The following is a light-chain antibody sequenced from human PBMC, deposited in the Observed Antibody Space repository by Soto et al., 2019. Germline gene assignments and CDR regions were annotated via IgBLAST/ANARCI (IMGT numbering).Light chain of an antibody. CDR1: QGISSA. CDR3: ERVRYSST. Sequence: AIQLTQSPSSLSASVGDRVTITCRASQGISSALAWYQQKPGKALKLLIYDASNLESGVPSRFSGSGSGTDFTLTISSLQPEDFATYYCERVRYSSTFGRGTKVDF. J-gene: IGKJ3*01. CDR2: DAS. V-gene: IGKV1-13*02.